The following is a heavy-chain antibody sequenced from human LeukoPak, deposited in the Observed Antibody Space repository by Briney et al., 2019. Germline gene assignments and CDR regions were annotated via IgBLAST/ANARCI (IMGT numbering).Heavy chain of an antibody. V-gene: IGHV3-21*01. CDR3: ARDGSNSSGDYYGMDV. J-gene: IGHJ6*02. CDR1: GFTFSTYA. Sequence: GESLKISCAASGFTFSTYAMSWVRQAPGKGLERVSSINSGGSYIYYADSVKGRFTISRDNAKNSLYLQMNSLRAEDTAIYYCARDGSNSSGDYYGMDVWGQGTTVTVSS. D-gene: IGHD6-6*01. CDR2: INSGGSYI.